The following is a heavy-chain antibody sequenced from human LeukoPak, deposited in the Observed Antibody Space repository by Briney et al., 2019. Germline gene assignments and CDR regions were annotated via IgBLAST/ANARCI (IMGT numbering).Heavy chain of an antibody. Sequence: SETLSLTCTVSGGSISSSSYYWGWIRQPPGKGLEWIGSIYYSGSTYYNPSLKSRVTISVDTSKNQFSLKLSSVTAADTAVYYCARGRRRVTMIVVTYFQHWGQGTLVTVSS. CDR3: ARGRRRVTMIVVTYFQH. CDR2: IYYSGST. CDR1: GGSISSSSYY. V-gene: IGHV4-39*01. J-gene: IGHJ1*01. D-gene: IGHD3-22*01.